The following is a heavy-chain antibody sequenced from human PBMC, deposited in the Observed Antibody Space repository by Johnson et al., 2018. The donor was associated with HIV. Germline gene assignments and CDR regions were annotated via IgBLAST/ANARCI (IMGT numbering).Heavy chain of an antibody. J-gene: IGHJ3*02. CDR2: IGTAGDT. CDR1: GFTFSDHQ. Sequence: EVQLMESGGGLVQPGGSLRLSCVASGFTFSDHQMDWVRQATGKGLEWVSAIGTAGDTYYRGSVKGRFTISRENAKNSLYLQMNSLRAGDTAVYYCARARRYSSSWGDAFDIWGQGTMVTVSS. D-gene: IGHD6-13*01. CDR3: ARARRYSSSWGDAFDI. V-gene: IGHV3-13*01.